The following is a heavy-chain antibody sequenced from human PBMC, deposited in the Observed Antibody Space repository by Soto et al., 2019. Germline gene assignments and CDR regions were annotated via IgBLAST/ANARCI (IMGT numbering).Heavy chain of an antibody. CDR3: AREQWLAESWFDP. V-gene: IGHV1-46*01. CDR1: GYTLSSYY. D-gene: IGHD6-19*01. J-gene: IGHJ5*02. Sequence: SVKLSCKASGYTLSSYYIHWLRQAPGQGLEWIGIINPNGGSTNYAQNFQGRVTITRDTSASTVYMELSSLRSEDTAVYYCAREQWLAESWFDPWGQGTLVTVSS. CDR2: INPNGGST.